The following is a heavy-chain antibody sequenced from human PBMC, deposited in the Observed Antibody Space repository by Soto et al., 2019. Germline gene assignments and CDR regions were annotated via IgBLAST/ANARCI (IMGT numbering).Heavy chain of an antibody. CDR2: INLHSGGT. V-gene: IGHV1-2*04. J-gene: IGHJ6*03. Sequence: ASVKVSCMASGYTFTDYYMHWVRQAPGQGLEWMGWINLHSGGTNYAQKFQGWVTMTRDTSINTAHMELSRLKFDDTAVYYCARGVGHLNSYYYYYYMDVWGKGTTVTVSS. CDR1: GYTFTDYY. D-gene: IGHD1-7*01. CDR3: ARGVGHLNSYYYYYYMDV.